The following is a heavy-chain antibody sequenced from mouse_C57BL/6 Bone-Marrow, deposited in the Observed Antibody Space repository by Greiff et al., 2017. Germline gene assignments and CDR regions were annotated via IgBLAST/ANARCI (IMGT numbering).Heavy chain of an antibody. V-gene: IGHV5-4*01. CDR1: GFTFSSYA. J-gene: IGHJ2*01. D-gene: IGHD1-1*01. Sequence: EVQVVESGGGLVKPGGSLKLSCAASGFTFSSYAMSWVRQTPEKRLEWVATISDGGSYTYYPDNVKGRFTISRDNAKNNLYLQMSHLKSEDTAMYYCARDYYGSSYVGYWGQGTTLTVSS. CDR3: ARDYYGSSYVGY. CDR2: ISDGGSYT.